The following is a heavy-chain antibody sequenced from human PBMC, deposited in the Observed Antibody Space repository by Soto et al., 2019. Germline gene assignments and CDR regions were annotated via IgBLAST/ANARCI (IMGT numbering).Heavy chain of an antibody. CDR1: GGTFSSYA. J-gene: IGHJ6*02. CDR2: IIPIFGTA. CDR3: ASYTAMDPDYYYYGMDV. Sequence: ASVKVSCKASGGTFSSYAISWVRQAPGQGLEWMGGIIPIFGTANYAQKFQGRVTITADESTSTAYMELSSLRSEDTAVYYCASYTAMDPDYYYYGMDVWGQGTTVTVYS. D-gene: IGHD5-18*01. V-gene: IGHV1-69*13.